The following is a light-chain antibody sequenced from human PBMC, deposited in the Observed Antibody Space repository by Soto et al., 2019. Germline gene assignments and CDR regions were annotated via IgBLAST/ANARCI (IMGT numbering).Light chain of an antibody. CDR2: LYSDGSH. Sequence: QAVVTQSPSASASLGASVKVTCTLSGGHSSYAIAWHQQQPEKGPRYLMKLYSDGSHSKGDGIPDRFSGSSSGAERYLTISSLQSEDEADYYCQTWGTVVFGGGTKLTVL. J-gene: IGLJ2*01. CDR3: QTWGTVV. V-gene: IGLV4-69*01. CDR1: GGHSSYA.